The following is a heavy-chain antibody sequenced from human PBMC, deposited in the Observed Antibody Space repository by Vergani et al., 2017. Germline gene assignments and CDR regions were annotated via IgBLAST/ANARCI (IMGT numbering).Heavy chain of an antibody. V-gene: IGHV4-61*02. CDR1: GGSISSGNYY. Sequence: QVQLQESGPGLVKPSQTLSLTCTVSGGSISSGNYYWSWIRQPAGKGLEWIGRIYTSGSTNYNPSLKSRVTISVDTSKNQFSLKLTSVTAAATAVYYCARRRDYGFDNWGQGTMVTVSS. D-gene: IGHD5-24*01. CDR3: ARRRDYGFDN. CDR2: IYTSGST. J-gene: IGHJ3*02.